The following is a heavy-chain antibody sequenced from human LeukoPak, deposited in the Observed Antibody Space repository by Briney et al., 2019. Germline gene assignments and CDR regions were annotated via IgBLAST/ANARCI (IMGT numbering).Heavy chain of an antibody. CDR3: AKGFNYRFDY. V-gene: IGHV3-30*02. D-gene: IGHD1-1*01. Sequence: GGSLRLSCTASGFTFSNYNMHWVRQAPGKGLEWVAFIQYDGSNKGYADSVKGRLTISRDNSKNTLYLEMSSLRAEDTAVYYCAKGFNYRFDYWGRGTLVTVSS. CDR1: GFTFSNYN. CDR2: IQYDGSNK. J-gene: IGHJ4*02.